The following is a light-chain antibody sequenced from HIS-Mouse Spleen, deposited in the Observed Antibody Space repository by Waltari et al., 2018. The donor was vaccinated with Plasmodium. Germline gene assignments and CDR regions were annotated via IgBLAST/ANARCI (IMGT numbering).Light chain of an antibody. CDR2: STN. CDR3: VLYMGSGIWV. V-gene: IGLV8-61*01. J-gene: IGLJ2*01. Sequence: QTVVTQEPSFSVSHVGTVTLTCGLSSGSVSNSYYPSWSQQNPGQAPRTLIYSTNTRSSGVPDRFSGSILGNKAALTITGAQADDESDYYCVLYMGSGIWVFGGGTKLTVL. CDR1: SGSVSNSYY.